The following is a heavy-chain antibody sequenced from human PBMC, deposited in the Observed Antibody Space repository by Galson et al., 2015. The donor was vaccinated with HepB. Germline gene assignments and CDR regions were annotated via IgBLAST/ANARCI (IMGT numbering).Heavy chain of an antibody. J-gene: IGHJ4*02. CDR3: GRDEVAWIPSSPGY. CDR1: GYTFTSYG. D-gene: IGHD1-1*01. CDR2: ISAYNGNT. V-gene: IGHV1-18*01. Sequence: SVKVSCKASGYTFTSYGISWVRQAPGQGLEWMGWISAYNGNTNYAQKFQGRVTMTTETSTTTAYVEVTNLRSDDTALYYCGRDEVAWIPSSPGYWGQGTLVTVSS.